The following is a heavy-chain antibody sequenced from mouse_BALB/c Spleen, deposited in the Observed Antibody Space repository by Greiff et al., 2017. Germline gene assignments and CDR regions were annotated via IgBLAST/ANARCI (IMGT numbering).Heavy chain of an antibody. V-gene: IGHV3-8*02. CDR1: GDSITSGY. CDR2: ISYSGST. D-gene: IGHD1-1*02. CDR3: ARYPLSYGYYAMDY. Sequence: EVKLEESGPSLVKPSQTLSLTCSVTGDSITSGYWNWIRKFPGNKLEYMGYISYSGSTYYNPSLKSRISITRDTSKNQYYLQLNSVTTEDTATYYCARYPLSYGYYAMDYWGQGTSVTVSS. J-gene: IGHJ4*01.